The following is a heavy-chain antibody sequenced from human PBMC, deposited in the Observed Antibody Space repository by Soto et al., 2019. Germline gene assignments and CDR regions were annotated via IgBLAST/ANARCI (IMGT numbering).Heavy chain of an antibody. CDR2: IYHSGST. D-gene: IGHD5-12*01. Sequence: PSETLSLTCAVSGGSISSGGYSWSWIRQPPGKGLEWIGYIYHSGSTYYNPSLKSRVTISVDRSKNQFSLKLSSVTAADTAVYYCARGRYTGYEVLDYSGQLTLVT. J-gene: IGHJ4*02. CDR3: ARGRYTGYEVLDY. CDR1: GGSISSGGYS. V-gene: IGHV4-30-2*01.